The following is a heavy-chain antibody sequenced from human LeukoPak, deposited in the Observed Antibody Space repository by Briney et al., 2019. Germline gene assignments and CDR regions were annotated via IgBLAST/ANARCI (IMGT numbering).Heavy chain of an antibody. D-gene: IGHD4-17*01. Sequence: SETLSLTCTVSGGSISSSSYYWGWIRQPPGKGLEWIGSIYYSGSTYYNPSLKSRVTISVDTSKNQFSLKLSSVTAADTAVYYCARSYGDYVDWFDPWGQGTLVTVSS. V-gene: IGHV4-39*01. J-gene: IGHJ5*02. CDR1: GGSISSSSYY. CDR3: ARSYGDYVDWFDP. CDR2: IYYSGST.